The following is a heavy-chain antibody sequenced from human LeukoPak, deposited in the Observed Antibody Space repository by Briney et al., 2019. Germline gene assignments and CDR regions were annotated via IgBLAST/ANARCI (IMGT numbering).Heavy chain of an antibody. D-gene: IGHD6-13*01. CDR3: AKGPSNFIAAADNFDY. J-gene: IGHJ4*02. V-gene: IGHV3-23*01. Sequence: PGGSLRLSCAASGFTFSSYAMSWVRQAPGKGLEWVSAISGSGGSTYYADSVKGRFTISRDNSKNTLYLQMNSLRAEDTAVYYCAKGPSNFIAAADNFDYWGQGTLVTASS. CDR2: ISGSGGST. CDR1: GFTFSSYA.